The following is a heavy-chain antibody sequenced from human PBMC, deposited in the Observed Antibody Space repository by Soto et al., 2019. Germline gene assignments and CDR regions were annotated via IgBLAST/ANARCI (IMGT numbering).Heavy chain of an antibody. D-gene: IGHD3-10*01. V-gene: IGHV3-48*01. CDR2: ISSSSSTI. CDR3: ARDRVLGVIMTYYYYMDV. J-gene: IGHJ6*03. Sequence: GGSLRLSCAASGFTFSSYSMNWVRQAQGKGLEWVSYISSSSSTIYYADSVKGRFTISRDNAKNSLYLQMNSLRAEDTAVYYCARDRVLGVIMTYYYYMDVWGKGTTVTVSS. CDR1: GFTFSSYS.